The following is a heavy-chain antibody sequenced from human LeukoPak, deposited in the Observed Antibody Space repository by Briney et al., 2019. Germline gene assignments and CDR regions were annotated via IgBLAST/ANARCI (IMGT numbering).Heavy chain of an antibody. D-gene: IGHD5-24*01. Sequence: GGSLRLSCAASGFTVTNNFMNWVRQAPGKGLEWVSVIYSGGSTYYADSVKGRFTISRDNSKNTLYLQMNSLRAEDTAVYYCARWLQRFYGMDVWGQGTTVTVSS. CDR2: IYSGGST. V-gene: IGHV3-66*01. CDR3: ARWLQRFYGMDV. J-gene: IGHJ6*02. CDR1: GFTVTNNF.